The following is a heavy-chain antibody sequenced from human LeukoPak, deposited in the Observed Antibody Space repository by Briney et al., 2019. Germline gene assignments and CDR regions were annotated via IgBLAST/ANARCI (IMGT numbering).Heavy chain of an antibody. CDR2: INPNSGGT. V-gene: IGHV1-2*02. CDR3: ARDVYHDTPYYYYYGMDV. CDR1: VYTFTGYY. Sequence: ASVKVSCKASVYTFTGYYMHWVRQAPGQGLEWMGWINPNSGGTNYAQKFQGRVTMTRDTSISTAYMELSRLRSDDTAVYYCARDVYHDTPYYYYYGMDVWGQGTTVTVSS. D-gene: IGHD3-22*01. J-gene: IGHJ6*02.